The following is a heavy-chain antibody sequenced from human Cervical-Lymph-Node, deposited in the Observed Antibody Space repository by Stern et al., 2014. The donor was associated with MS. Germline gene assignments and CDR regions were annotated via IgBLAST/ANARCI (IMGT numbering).Heavy chain of an antibody. V-gene: IGHV1-69*01. CDR3: ARGVVVITTHYYFDY. Sequence: VQLVESGAEVKKPGSSVKVSCKASGDTFSNYAITWVRQAPGQGLEWMGGIIPTYGTTNFAQKFQDRVTFTADESTSTVYMELSSLTSEDTAVYYCARGVVVITTHYYFDYWGQGTLVTVSS. CDR2: IIPTYGTT. CDR1: GDTFSNYA. J-gene: IGHJ4*02. D-gene: IGHD3-22*01.